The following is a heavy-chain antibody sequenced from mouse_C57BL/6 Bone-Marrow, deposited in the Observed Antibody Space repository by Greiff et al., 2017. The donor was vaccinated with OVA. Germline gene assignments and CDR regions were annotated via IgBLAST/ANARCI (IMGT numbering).Heavy chain of an antibody. CDR3: ARRKGYGPTFAY. Sequence: QVQLQQSGPGLVQPSPTLSITCTVSGFSLTSYGVHWVRQSPGKGLEWLGVIWSGGRTDYNAAFISRLSISKDNSKSQVFFKMNSLQADDTAIDYCARRKGYGPTFAYWGQGTLVTGSA. CDR1: GFSLTSYG. CDR2: IWSGGRT. V-gene: IGHV2-2*01. J-gene: IGHJ3*01. D-gene: IGHD1-1*02.